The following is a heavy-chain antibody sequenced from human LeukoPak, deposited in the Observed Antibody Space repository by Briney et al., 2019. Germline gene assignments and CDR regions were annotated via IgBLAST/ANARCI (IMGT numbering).Heavy chain of an antibody. D-gene: IGHD1-7*01. J-gene: IGHJ3*02. CDR3: ARGAANWNYDDAFDI. Sequence: PGGSLRLSCAASGFTFRNYHMSWVRQAPGKGLEWVSILYSGGSTYYAESVRGRFTISRDNSKNTLYLQMNGLRAEDTAVYYCARGAANWNYDDAFDIWGQGTMVTVSS. CDR2: LYSGGST. V-gene: IGHV3-66*01. CDR1: GFTFRNYH.